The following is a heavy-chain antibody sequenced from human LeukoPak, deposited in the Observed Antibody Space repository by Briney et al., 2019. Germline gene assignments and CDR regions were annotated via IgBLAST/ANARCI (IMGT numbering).Heavy chain of an antibody. CDR2: IHPDGSIT. CDR3: AAGPSSNGHQLPY. D-gene: IGHD4-11*01. J-gene: IGHJ4*02. V-gene: IGHV3-74*03. CDR1: GFTITNYW. Sequence: GGSLRLSYVGSGFTITNYWMHWVRQAPGTGLVWVSRIHPDGSITTYADSVKGRFTISRDNAKKMVYLQMNSLRVEDSAVYYCAAGPSSNGHQLPYWGQGTLVTVSS.